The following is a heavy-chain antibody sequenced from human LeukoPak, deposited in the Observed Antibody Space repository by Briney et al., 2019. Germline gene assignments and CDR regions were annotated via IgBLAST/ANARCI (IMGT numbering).Heavy chain of an antibody. CDR3: AKVTTIQYSSSWYPISRDNQNYFDY. V-gene: IGHV3-7*01. J-gene: IGHJ4*02. CDR1: GFTFSSYW. CDR2: IKQDGSEK. D-gene: IGHD6-13*01. Sequence: GGSLRLSCAASGFTFSSYWMSWVRQAPGKGLEWVANIKQDGSEKYYVDSVKGRFTISRDNAKNSLYLQMNSLRAEDTAVYYCAKVTTIQYSSSWYPISRDNQNYFDYWGQGTLVTVSS.